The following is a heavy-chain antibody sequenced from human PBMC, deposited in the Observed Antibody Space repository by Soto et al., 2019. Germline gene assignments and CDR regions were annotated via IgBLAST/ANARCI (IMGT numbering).Heavy chain of an antibody. CDR3: TKDTMPGGADV. CDR1: GFTSTDYA. Sequence: EVQLVEAGGGLVQPGRSLRLSCAASGFTSTDYAMHWVRQVPGKGLEWVSGIYWKSGGTGYADSVKGRFTTSRDSARNSVYRQMNSLRPEDTALYYCTKDTMPGGADVWGQGNLVTVSS. V-gene: IGHV3-9*02. CDR2: IYWKSGGT. J-gene: IGHJ4*02. D-gene: IGHD3-16*01.